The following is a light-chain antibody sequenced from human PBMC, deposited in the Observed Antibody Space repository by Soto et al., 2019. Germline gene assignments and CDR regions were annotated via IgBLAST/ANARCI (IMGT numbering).Light chain of an antibody. J-gene: IGLJ2*01. V-gene: IGLV4-69*01. Sequence: QPVLTQSPSASASLGASVKLTCTLSSGHSSFAIAWHQQQPEKGPRYLMKLNSDGSHSKGDGIPDRFSGSRSGAERYLTISSLQSKDEADYYCQTWGTGIRVFGGGTKVTVL. CDR1: SGHSSFA. CDR3: QTWGTGIRV. CDR2: LNSDGSH.